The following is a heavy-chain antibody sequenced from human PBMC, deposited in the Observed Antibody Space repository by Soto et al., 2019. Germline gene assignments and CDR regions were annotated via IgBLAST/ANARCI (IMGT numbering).Heavy chain of an antibody. V-gene: IGHV1-2*04. D-gene: IGHD3-10*01. J-gene: IGHJ5*02. CDR3: ARDFGDYGSGSYYNTTWFDP. CDR2: INPNSGGT. CDR1: GYTFTGYY. Sequence: GASVKVSCKASGYTFTGYYMHWVRQAPGQGLEWMGWINPNSGGTNYAQKFQGWVTMTRDTSISTAYMELSRLRSDDTAVYYCARDFGDYGSGSYYNTTWFDPWGQGTLVTVSS.